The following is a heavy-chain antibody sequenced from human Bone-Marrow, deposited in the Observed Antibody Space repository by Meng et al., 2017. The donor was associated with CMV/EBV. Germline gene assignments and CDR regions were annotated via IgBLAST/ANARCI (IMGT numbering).Heavy chain of an antibody. J-gene: IGHJ5*02. D-gene: IGHD6-13*01. CDR3: TRPGQQLATGRNNWFDP. CDR1: FSGSA. Sequence: FSGSAMHWVRQASGKGLEWVGRIRSKANSYAKAYAASMKGRFTISRDDSKNTAYLQMNSLKTEDTAVYYCTRPGQQLATGRNNWFDPWGQGTLVTVSS. V-gene: IGHV3-73*01. CDR2: IRSKANSYAK.